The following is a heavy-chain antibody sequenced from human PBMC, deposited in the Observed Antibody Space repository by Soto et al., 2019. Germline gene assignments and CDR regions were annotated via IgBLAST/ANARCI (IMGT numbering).Heavy chain of an antibody. J-gene: IGHJ5*02. Sequence: QVQLQESGPGLVKPSLTLSLTCTVSGGSISRGGFFWSWIRQHPVKGLEWIGYIYYSGSTDYNPSLKSRVTISLDTSKNQFSLKLTSVTAADTAVYYCARGQGWFDPWGQGTLVTVSS. V-gene: IGHV4-31*03. CDR2: IYYSGST. CDR3: ARGQGWFDP. CDR1: GGSISRGGFF.